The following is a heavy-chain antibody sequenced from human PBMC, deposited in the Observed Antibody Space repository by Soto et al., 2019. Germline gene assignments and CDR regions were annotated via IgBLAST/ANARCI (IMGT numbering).Heavy chain of an antibody. CDR1: GGSLSGYH. CDR2: VKPSGGA. V-gene: IGHV4-34*01. Sequence: SESLSLTCAVYGGSLSGYHWSWIRQPPGKGLEWIGEVKPSGGAKYNPSLKNRVIISQDPSKNQLSLKVSPVTAADTAVYYCARAGGSYDYSMDVWGQGTTVTVSS. J-gene: IGHJ6*02. CDR3: ARAGGSYDYSMDV. D-gene: IGHD6-25*01.